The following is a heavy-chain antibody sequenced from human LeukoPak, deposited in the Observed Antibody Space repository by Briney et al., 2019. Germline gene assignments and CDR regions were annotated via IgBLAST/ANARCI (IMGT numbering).Heavy chain of an antibody. CDR1: GFTFSSYE. V-gene: IGHV3-48*03. J-gene: IGHJ6*02. D-gene: IGHD5-12*01. CDR2: ISSSGSTI. Sequence: PGGSLRLSCAASGFTFSSYEMNWVRQAPGKGLEWVSYISSSGSTIYYADSVKGRFTISRDNAKNSLYLQMNSLRAEDTAVYYCARDQGYSGYELSYYYYYYGMDVWGQGTTVTVSS. CDR3: ARDQGYSGYELSYYYYYYGMDV.